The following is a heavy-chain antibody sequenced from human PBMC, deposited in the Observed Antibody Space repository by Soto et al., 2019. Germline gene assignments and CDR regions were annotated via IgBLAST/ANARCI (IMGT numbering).Heavy chain of an antibody. D-gene: IGHD5-18*01. CDR1: GYIFTYRY. CDR3: ARSALDDDGYTNWFDP. CDR2: IIPYNGNT. J-gene: IGHJ5*02. V-gene: IGHV1-45*02. Sequence: ASVKVSCKASGYIFTYRYLYWVRQAPGQALEWMGWIIPYNGNTYYAQKFQDRFSITRESSLSTVYMELRSLRSDDTGMYYCARSALDDDGYTNWFDPWGQGTLVTVSS.